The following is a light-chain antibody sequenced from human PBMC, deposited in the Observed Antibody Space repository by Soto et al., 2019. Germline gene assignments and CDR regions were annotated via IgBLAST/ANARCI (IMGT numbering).Light chain of an antibody. V-gene: IGLV2-14*01. Sequence: QSALTQPASVSGSPGQSITISCTGTSSDVGAYNFVSWYQHHPDKAPNLMISEVSKRPSGVSGRFSGSKSGNTASLTISGLQAEDEADYYCASLTTTSFVFGTGTKVTVL. CDR2: EVS. CDR1: SSDVGAYNF. CDR3: ASLTTTSFV. J-gene: IGLJ1*01.